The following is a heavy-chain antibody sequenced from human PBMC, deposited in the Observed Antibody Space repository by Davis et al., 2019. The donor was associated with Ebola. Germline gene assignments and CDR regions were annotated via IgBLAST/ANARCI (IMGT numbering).Heavy chain of an antibody. Sequence: GGSLRLSCAASGFTFSSYAMSWVRQAPGKGLEWVSAISGSGGSTYYADSVKGRFTISRDNSKNTLYLEMNSLRVEDTAVYYCARRVRTAAGTNWFDPWGQGTLVTVSS. V-gene: IGHV3-23*01. CDR1: GFTFSSYA. CDR3: ARRVRTAAGTNWFDP. J-gene: IGHJ5*02. CDR2: ISGSGGST. D-gene: IGHD6-13*01.